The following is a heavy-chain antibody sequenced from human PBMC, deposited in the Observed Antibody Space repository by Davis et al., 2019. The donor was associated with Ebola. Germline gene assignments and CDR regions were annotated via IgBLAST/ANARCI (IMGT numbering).Heavy chain of an antibody. D-gene: IGHD4-23*01. CDR3: ARGGAVAPD. Sequence: GESLKISCAGSGFTFRSYWMNWVRRPPGKGLVWVSGITSDGSARTYADSVRGRFTISRDNAKNTLYLQMNSLRVDDTAVYFCARGGAVAPDWGPGTLVTVSS. V-gene: IGHV3-74*01. CDR2: ITSDGSAR. J-gene: IGHJ4*02. CDR1: GFTFRSYW.